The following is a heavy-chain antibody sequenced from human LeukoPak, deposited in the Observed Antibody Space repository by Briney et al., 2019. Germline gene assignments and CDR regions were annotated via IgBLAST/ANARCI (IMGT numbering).Heavy chain of an antibody. V-gene: IGHV1-2*02. D-gene: IGHD7-27*01. CDR1: GYTFTGYY. CDR2: INPNSGGT. J-gene: IGHJ6*02. Sequence: ASVKVFCKASGYTFTGYYMHWVRQAPGQGVEWMGWINPNSGGTNYAQKFQGRVTMTRDTSISTAYMELSRLRSDDTAVYYCASSSGDPYYYGMDVWGQGTTVTVSS. CDR3: ASSSGDPYYYGMDV.